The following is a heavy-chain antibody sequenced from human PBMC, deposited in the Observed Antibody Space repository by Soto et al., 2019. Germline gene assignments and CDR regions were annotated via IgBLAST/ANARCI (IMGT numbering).Heavy chain of an antibody. Sequence: EVQLVESGGGLVQPGGSLRLSCEASGFTFSSYWMHWVRQAPGGGLVWVSRINGDGGSTVYADSVKGRFTISRDNAKNTLYLQMNSLRAEDTAVYYCARRREGYSYFDYWGQGTLVTVSS. V-gene: IGHV3-74*01. D-gene: IGHD4-4*01. CDR3: ARRREGYSYFDY. CDR1: GFTFSSYW. J-gene: IGHJ4*02. CDR2: INGDGGST.